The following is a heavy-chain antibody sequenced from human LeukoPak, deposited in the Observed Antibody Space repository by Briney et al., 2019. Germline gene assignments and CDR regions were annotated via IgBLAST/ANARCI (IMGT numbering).Heavy chain of an antibody. J-gene: IGHJ4*02. Sequence: ASVKVSCKASGYTFTSYDINWVRQATGQGLEWMGYMKPSSDKTGYAQKFQGRVTLTWDTSICTAYMELSSLKSEDTAVYYCARWADSPFDYWGQGTLVTVSS. CDR1: GYTFTSYD. CDR3: ARWADSPFDY. CDR2: MKPSSDKT. V-gene: IGHV1-8*01.